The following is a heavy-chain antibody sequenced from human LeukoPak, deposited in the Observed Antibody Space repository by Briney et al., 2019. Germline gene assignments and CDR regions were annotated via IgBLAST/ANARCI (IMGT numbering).Heavy chain of an antibody. CDR3: AKGSTLYYYYGMDV. J-gene: IGHJ6*02. V-gene: IGHV3-23*01. CDR1: GLTFSSYA. CDR2: ISGSGGST. Sequence: GGSLRLSCAASGLTFSSYAMSWVRQAPGKGLEWVSAISGSGGSTYYADSVKGRFTISRDNSKNTLYLQMNSLRAEDTAVYYCAKGSTLYYYYGMDVWGQGTTVTVSS.